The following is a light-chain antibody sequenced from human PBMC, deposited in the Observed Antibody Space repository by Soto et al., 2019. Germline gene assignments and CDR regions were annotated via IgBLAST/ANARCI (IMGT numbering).Light chain of an antibody. Sequence: DIQMTRSPSSLSASVGDRVTITCRASQSISNYLNWYQQKPGKAPKPLIYGASSLQSGVPSRFSGSGSGTDFTLTISSLQPEDFATYFCQQSYSSPPYTFGQGTRLEIK. J-gene: IGKJ2*01. V-gene: IGKV1-39*01. CDR2: GAS. CDR3: QQSYSSPPYT. CDR1: QSISNY.